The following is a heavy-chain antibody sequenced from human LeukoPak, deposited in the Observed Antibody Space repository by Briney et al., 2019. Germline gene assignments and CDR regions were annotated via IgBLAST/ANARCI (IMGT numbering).Heavy chain of an antibody. J-gene: IGHJ5*02. D-gene: IGHD5-18*01. V-gene: IGHV3-48*01. Sequence: GGSLRLSCAASGFTFSSYSMNWVRQAPGKGLEWVSYISSSSSTIYYADSVKGRFTISRDNAKNSLYLQMNSLRAEDTAVYYCARDGGYSYGSFDPWGQGTLVTVSS. CDR2: ISSSSSTI. CDR1: GFTFSSYS. CDR3: ARDGGYSYGSFDP.